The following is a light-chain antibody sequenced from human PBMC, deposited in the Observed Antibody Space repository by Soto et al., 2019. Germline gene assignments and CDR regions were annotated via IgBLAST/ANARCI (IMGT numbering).Light chain of an antibody. CDR2: EVS. CDR3: SSYTNSNTWV. J-gene: IGLJ3*02. V-gene: IGLV2-14*01. CDR1: SSDVGGFNY. Sequence: QSALTQPASMSASPGQSITISCTETSSDVGGFNYVSWYQHHPGKAPKLMIYEVSSRPSGVSNRFSGSRSGNTASLNISGLQAEDEADYYCSSYTNSNTWVFGGGTKLTVL.